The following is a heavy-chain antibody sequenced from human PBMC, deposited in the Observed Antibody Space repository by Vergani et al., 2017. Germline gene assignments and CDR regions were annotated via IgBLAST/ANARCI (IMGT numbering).Heavy chain of an antibody. Sequence: VQLVETGGGVVQPGGSLRLYCATSGFSFNTYGAHWVRQAPGKGLEWVAFIGYDGRIKYNVDSVKGRFTISRDTSKKTLSLQMRSLRADDTAVYYCAKDGRENSDYGYFDYWGQGTLVAVCS. D-gene: IGHD4-17*01. CDR3: AKDGRENSDYGYFDY. V-gene: IGHV3-30*02. CDR1: GFSFNTYG. CDR2: IGYDGRIK. J-gene: IGHJ4*02.